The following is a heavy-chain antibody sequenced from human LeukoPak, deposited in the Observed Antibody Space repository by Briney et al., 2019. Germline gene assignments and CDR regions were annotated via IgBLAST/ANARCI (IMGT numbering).Heavy chain of an antibody. CDR2: IKQDGSEK. D-gene: IGHD1-26*01. Sequence: QPGGSLRLSCAASGFTFSSYWMSWVRQAPGKGLEWVANIKQDGSEKYYVDSVKGRFTISRDNAKNSLYLQMNSLRAEDTAVYYCAKCTPRIVGATYSYYYYYMDVWGKGTTVTVSS. CDR1: GFTFSSYW. J-gene: IGHJ6*03. CDR3: AKCTPRIVGATYSYYYYYMDV. V-gene: IGHV3-7*03.